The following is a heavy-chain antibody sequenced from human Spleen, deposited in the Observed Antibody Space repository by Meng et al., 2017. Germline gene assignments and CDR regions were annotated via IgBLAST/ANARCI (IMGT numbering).Heavy chain of an antibody. Sequence: SETLSLTCAVYGGSFSSNYWNWIRQPPGKGLEWIGNIHYSGNTNYNPSLKSRVTMSVDTSKNQFSLKLTSVTAADTAVYYCARFSYCGGGDCYFLDYWGHGTRVTVSS. CDR2: IHYSGNT. J-gene: IGHJ4*01. V-gene: IGHV4-59*01. CDR3: ARFSYCGGGDCYFLDY. D-gene: IGHD2-21*02. CDR1: GGSFSSNY.